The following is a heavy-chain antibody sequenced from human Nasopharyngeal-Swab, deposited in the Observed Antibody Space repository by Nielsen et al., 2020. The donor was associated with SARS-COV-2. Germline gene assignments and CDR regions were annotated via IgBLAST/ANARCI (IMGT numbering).Heavy chain of an antibody. CDR2: IYPDDSDT. CDR1: GYSFTTFW. V-gene: IGHV5-51*01. Sequence: GGSLRHSCKGSGYSFTTFWITWVRQMPGKGLEWMGTIYPDDSDTRYSPSFQGQVTFSVDKSTSPAYLQWSSLKASDTAMYYCARLRSSAFYYYYLDVWGKGTTVTVSS. CDR3: ARLRSSAFYYYYLDV. J-gene: IGHJ6*03. D-gene: IGHD3-22*01.